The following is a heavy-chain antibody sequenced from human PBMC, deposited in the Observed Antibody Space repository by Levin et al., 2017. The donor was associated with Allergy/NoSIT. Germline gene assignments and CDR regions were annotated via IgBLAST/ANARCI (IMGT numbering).Heavy chain of an antibody. V-gene: IGHV3-23*01. Sequence: PGEFLKISCVASGFTFSSHAMSWVRQAPGKGLEWVSTISGSGDSTYYADSVKGRFTISRDNSKNTLYLQMNSLRAEDTAVYYCAKDRERSYTATTSQFGDYWGQGTLVIVSS. CDR3: AKDRERSYTATTSQFGDY. CDR2: ISGSGDST. CDR1: GFTFSSHA. D-gene: IGHD4-11*01. J-gene: IGHJ4*02.